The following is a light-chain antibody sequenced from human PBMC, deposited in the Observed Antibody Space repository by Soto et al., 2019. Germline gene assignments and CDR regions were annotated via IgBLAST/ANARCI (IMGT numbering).Light chain of an antibody. Sequence: DIQGTQSPSSLSASVGDRVTITCRASQSINTFLNWYQQRPGKAPNLLIYGASNLQSGVPSRFSGSGSGTDFTLTISSLQPEDFATYYCQQTYTSRPWTFGRGPKVEIK. V-gene: IGKV1-39*01. J-gene: IGKJ1*01. CDR1: QSINTF. CDR3: QQTYTSRPWT. CDR2: GAS.